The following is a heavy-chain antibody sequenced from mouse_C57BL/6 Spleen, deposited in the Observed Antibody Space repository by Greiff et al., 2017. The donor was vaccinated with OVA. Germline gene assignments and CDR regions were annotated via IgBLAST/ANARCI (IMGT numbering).Heavy chain of an antibody. CDR2: IYPGDGDT. J-gene: IGHJ2*01. Sequence: VKLQESGPELVKPGASVKISCKASGYAFSSSWMNWVKQRPGKGLEWIGRIYPGDGDTNYNGKFKGKATLTADKSSSTAYMQLSSLTSEDSAVYFCARTTVVGSDYWGQGTTLTVSS. V-gene: IGHV1-82*01. CDR1: GYAFSSSW. D-gene: IGHD1-1*01. CDR3: ARTTVVGSDY.